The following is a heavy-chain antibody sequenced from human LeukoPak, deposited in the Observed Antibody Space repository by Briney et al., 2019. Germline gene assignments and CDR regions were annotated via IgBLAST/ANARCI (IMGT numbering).Heavy chain of an antibody. D-gene: IGHD3-22*01. CDR2: IYSGGST. CDR1: GFTVSSNY. Sequence: GGSLRLSCAASGFTVSSNYMSWVRQAPGKGLEWVSVIYSGGSTYYADSVKGRFTISRDNSKNTLYLQLNSLRAEDTAVYYCARAEDSSGPMGYFDYWGQGTLVTVSS. V-gene: IGHV3-53*01. J-gene: IGHJ4*02. CDR3: ARAEDSSGPMGYFDY.